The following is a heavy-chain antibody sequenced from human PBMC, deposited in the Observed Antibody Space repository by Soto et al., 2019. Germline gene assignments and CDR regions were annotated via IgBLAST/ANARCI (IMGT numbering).Heavy chain of an antibody. D-gene: IGHD3-9*01. Sequence: EVQLVESGGGLVKPGGSLRLSCAASGFTFSSYSMNWVRQAPGKGLEWVSSISSSSSYIYYADSVKGRFTISRDNAKNSLYLQMNSLRAEDTAVYYCARDRPYYDILTGNHDPFDYWGQGTLVTVSS. CDR2: ISSSSSYI. CDR1: GFTFSSYS. CDR3: ARDRPYYDILTGNHDPFDY. V-gene: IGHV3-21*01. J-gene: IGHJ4*02.